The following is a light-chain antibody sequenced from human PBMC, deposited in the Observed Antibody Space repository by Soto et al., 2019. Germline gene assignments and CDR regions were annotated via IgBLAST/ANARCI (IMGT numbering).Light chain of an antibody. CDR3: QKYNSAPRT. CDR2: AAS. J-gene: IGKJ1*01. V-gene: IGKV1-27*01. Sequence: DIQMTQSPSTLSASVGDRVTITCRASQSISSYLNWYQQKPGKAPKLLIYAASTLQSGVPSRFSGSGSGTDFTLTISSLQPEDVATYYCQKYNSAPRTFGQVTNVDIK. CDR1: QSISSY.